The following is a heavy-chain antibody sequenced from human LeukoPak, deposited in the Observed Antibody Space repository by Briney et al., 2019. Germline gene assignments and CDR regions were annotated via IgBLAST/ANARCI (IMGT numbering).Heavy chain of an antibody. J-gene: IGHJ3*02. CDR1: GFTFSSYA. D-gene: IGHD6-19*01. V-gene: IGHV3-30-3*01. Sequence: GRSLRLSCAASGFTFSSYAMHWVRQAPGKGLEWVAVISYDGSNKYYADSVKGRFTISRDNSKNTLYLQMNSLRAEDTAVYYCARSIPGIAVAGTLQGAFDIWGQGTMVTVSS. CDR3: ARSIPGIAVAGTLQGAFDI. CDR2: ISYDGSNK.